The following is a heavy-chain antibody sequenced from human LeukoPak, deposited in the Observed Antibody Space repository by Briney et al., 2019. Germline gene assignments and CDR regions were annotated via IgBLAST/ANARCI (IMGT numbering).Heavy chain of an antibody. J-gene: IGHJ4*02. Sequence: GGSLRLSCSASGLTFISYGMHWVRQAPGKGLEWVAVISYDGSNKYYADSVKGRFTISRDNSKNTLYLQMNSLRAEDTAVYYCAKDLDIVVVPAAPDYWGQGTLVTVSS. D-gene: IGHD2-2*01. V-gene: IGHV3-30*18. CDR3: AKDLDIVVVPAAPDY. CDR2: ISYDGSNK. CDR1: GLTFISYG.